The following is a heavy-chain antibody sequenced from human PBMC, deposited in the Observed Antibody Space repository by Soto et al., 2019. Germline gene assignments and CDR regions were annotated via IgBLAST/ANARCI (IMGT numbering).Heavy chain of an antibody. Sequence: GGSLRLSCAASGFTFSSYAMHWVRQAPGKGLEWVAVISYDGSNKYYADSVKGRFTISRDNSKNTLYLQMNSLRAEGTAVYYCARPYYYDSSGYPDYWGQGTLVTVSS. CDR3: ARPYYYDSSGYPDY. V-gene: IGHV3-30-3*01. CDR1: GFTFSSYA. CDR2: ISYDGSNK. D-gene: IGHD3-22*01. J-gene: IGHJ4*02.